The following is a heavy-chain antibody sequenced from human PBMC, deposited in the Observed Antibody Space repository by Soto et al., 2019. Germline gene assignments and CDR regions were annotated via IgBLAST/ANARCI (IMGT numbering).Heavy chain of an antibody. J-gene: IGHJ6*02. Sequence: VGSLRLSSAASGFTFSNYGMHWVRQAPGKGLDWVAVISYDGSNKYYADSVKGRFTISRDNSKNTLHLQMNSLRAEDTAVYYCAKARLPYSYFGLDVWGQGTTVTVSS. CDR2: ISYDGSNK. CDR3: AKARLPYSYFGLDV. V-gene: IGHV3-30*18. D-gene: IGHD6-25*01. CDR1: GFTFSNYG.